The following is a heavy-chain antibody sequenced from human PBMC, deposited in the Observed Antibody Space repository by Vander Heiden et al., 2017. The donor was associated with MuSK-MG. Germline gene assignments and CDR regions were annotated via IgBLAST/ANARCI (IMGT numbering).Heavy chain of an antibody. D-gene: IGHD6-19*01. J-gene: IGHJ4*02. CDR1: GGSISSYH. V-gene: IGHV4-59*01. Sequence: QVQLQASGPGLVNPSETLSLTCTVSGGSISSYHWSWIRQPPGQGLAWIGCIYYMGSTNYNPSLKSRVTISVDTSKDQFSLKLSSVTAADTAVYYCARAAGTIYYFDYWGQGTLGTVSS. CDR2: IYYMGST. CDR3: ARAAGTIYYFDY.